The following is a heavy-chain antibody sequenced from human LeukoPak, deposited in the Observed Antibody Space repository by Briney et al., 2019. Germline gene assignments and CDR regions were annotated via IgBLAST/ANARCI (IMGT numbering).Heavy chain of an antibody. Sequence: GGSLRLSCAASGLTFSSYGMHWVRQAPGKGLEWVAVISYDGSNKYYADSVKGRFTISRDNSKNTLYLQMNSLRAEDTAVYYCAKEGYYYDSSDYNYYYGMDVWGQGTTVTVSS. CDR1: GLTFSSYG. V-gene: IGHV3-30*18. CDR3: AKEGYYYDSSDYNYYYGMDV. J-gene: IGHJ6*02. CDR2: ISYDGSNK. D-gene: IGHD3-22*01.